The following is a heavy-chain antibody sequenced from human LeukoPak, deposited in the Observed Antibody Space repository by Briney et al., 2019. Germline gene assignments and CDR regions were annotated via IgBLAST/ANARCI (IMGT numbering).Heavy chain of an antibody. CDR1: GGSFSGYY. D-gene: IGHD2/OR15-2a*01. V-gene: IGHV4-34*01. CDR2: INHLGSA. J-gene: IGHJ4*02. Sequence: SETLSLTCAVYGGSFSGYYRSWIRLPPGKGLEWIGEINHLGSANYNPSLKGRVTFSLATSKNLFSLELTSVTAADTAVYYCASERGGSMLWGQGTLVTVSA. CDR3: ASERGGSML.